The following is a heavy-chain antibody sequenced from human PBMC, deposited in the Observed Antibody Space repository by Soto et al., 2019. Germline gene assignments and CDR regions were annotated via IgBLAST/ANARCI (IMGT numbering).Heavy chain of an antibody. V-gene: IGHV3-33*01. J-gene: IGHJ4*02. D-gene: IGHD1-26*01. CDR2: IWHDGKNK. CDR3: ARDRGSDDPIDY. CDR1: GFSLSDYG. Sequence: QVQLVESGGDMVQPGRSLGLSCAASGFSLSDYGMHWVRQAPGKGLEWVAVIWHDGKNKYYADSVKGRFTISRDNSKNTLYLQMNSLRAEDAAVYYCARDRGSDDPIDYWGQGTLVTVSS.